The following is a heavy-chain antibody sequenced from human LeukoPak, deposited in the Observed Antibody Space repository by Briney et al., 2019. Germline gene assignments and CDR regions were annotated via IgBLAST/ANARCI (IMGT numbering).Heavy chain of an antibody. D-gene: IGHD6-6*01. J-gene: IGHJ6*02. CDR1: GFTFSDYY. CDR2: ISSSSSYT. V-gene: IGHV3-11*06. CDR3: ATSSSSSLGGMDV. Sequence: RAGGSLRLSCAASGFTFSDYYMSWIRQAPGKGLEWVSYISSSSSYTNYADSVKGRFTISRDNAKNSLYLQMNSLRAEDTAVYYCATSSSSSLGGMDVWDQGTTVTVSS.